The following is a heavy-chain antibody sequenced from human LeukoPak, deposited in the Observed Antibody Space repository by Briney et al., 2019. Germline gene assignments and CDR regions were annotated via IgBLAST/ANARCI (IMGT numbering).Heavy chain of an antibody. Sequence: GGSLRLSCAASGFTFSSYGMHWVRQAPGKGLEWVAVISYDGSNKYYADSVKGRFTISRDNSKNTLYLQMNSLRPEDTAVYYCARVVEGGYSYGYGDYWGQGTLVTVSS. CDR2: ISYDGSNK. D-gene: IGHD5-18*01. CDR1: GFTFSSYG. J-gene: IGHJ4*02. V-gene: IGHV3-30*03. CDR3: ARVVEGGYSYGYGDY.